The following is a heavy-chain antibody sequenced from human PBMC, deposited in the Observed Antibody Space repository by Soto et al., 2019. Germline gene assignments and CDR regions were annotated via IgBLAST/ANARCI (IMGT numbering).Heavy chain of an antibody. CDR2: IYYSGST. CDR1: GGSISSYY. J-gene: IGHJ4*02. CDR3: ASWRSGWLDYLDY. Sequence: PSETLSLTCTDSGGSISSYYWSWIRQPPGKGLEWIGYIYYSGSTNYNPSLKSRVTISVDTSKNQFSLKLSSVTAADTAVYYCASWRSGWLDYLDYWGQGTLVTVSS. D-gene: IGHD6-19*01. V-gene: IGHV4-59*01.